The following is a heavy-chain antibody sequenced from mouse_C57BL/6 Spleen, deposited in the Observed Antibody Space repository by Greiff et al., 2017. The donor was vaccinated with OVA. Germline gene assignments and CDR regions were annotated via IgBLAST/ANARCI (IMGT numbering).Heavy chain of an antibody. CDR2: IDPSDSYT. D-gene: IGHD1-1*01. J-gene: IGHJ1*03. CDR3: ARGIIYHYGRDV. Sequence: QVQLQQPGAELVMPGASVKLSCKASGYTFTSYWMHWVKQRPGQGLEWIGEIDPSDSYTNYNQKFKGKSTLTVDKSSSTAYMQLSSLTSEDSAVYYCARGIIYHYGRDVWGTGTTVTVSS. CDR1: GYTFTSYW. V-gene: IGHV1-69*01.